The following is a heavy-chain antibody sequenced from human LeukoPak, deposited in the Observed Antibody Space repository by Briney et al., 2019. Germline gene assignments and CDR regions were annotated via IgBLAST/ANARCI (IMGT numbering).Heavy chain of an antibody. CDR3: ARDLAYYDILTGTNDAFDI. D-gene: IGHD3-9*01. CDR1: GGTFSSYA. Sequence: SARVTCKASGGTFSSYAISWVRQGPGQGLDWMASILPILGTANYAQKFQGRVTITADESTSTAYMELSSLRSEDTAVYYCARDLAYYDILTGTNDAFDIWGQGTMVTVSS. V-gene: IGHV1-69*11. J-gene: IGHJ3*02. CDR2: ILPILGTA.